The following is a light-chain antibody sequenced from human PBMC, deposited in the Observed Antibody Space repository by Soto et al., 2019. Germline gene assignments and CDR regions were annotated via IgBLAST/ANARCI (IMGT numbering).Light chain of an antibody. Sequence: QSALTKPPSASGSPGQSVTISCTGTSSDVGAYIFVSWYQQHPGKAPKLMVYDVNRRPPGVPDRFFGSKSGKTASLTVSGLQAEDEAEYYCVSFAGGTYVFGTGTKLTVL. CDR3: VSFAGGTYV. CDR2: DVN. V-gene: IGLV2-8*01. CDR1: SSDVGAYIF. J-gene: IGLJ1*01.